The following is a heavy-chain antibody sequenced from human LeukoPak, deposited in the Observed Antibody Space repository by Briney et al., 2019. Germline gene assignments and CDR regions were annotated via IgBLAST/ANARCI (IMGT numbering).Heavy chain of an antibody. CDR2: ISSSSTYI. V-gene: IGHV3-21*01. CDR3: ARDRGYFDN. Sequence: GGSLRLSCAASGFTFTSYSMNWVRQAPGRGLEWVSSISSSSTYIYYADSVKGRFTISRDNVQNSLYLQMNSLRAEDTAMYYCARDRGYFDNWGQGTLVTVSS. CDR1: GFTFTSYS. J-gene: IGHJ4*02.